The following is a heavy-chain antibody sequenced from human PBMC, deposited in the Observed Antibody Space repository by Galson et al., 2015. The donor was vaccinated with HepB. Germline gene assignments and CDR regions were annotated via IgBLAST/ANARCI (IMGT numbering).Heavy chain of an antibody. J-gene: IGHJ4*02. D-gene: IGHD2-21*02. CDR1: GFSFTSYW. CDR3: ASGTALGY. V-gene: IGHV3-7*01. CDR2: VRQDGGAK. Sequence: SLRLSCAASGFSFTSYWMTWVRQAPGKGLEWLANVRQDGGAKNYVDSVRDRFTISRDNAKNSAYLQMNSLRAEDTAVYYCASGTALGYWGQGTLVTVSS.